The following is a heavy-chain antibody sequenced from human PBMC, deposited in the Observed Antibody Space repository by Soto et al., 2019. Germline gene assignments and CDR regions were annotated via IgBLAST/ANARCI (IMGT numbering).Heavy chain of an antibody. CDR3: ATSLGTVASLDY. D-gene: IGHD1-26*01. CDR1: GFTFSTNV. Sequence: GGSLRLSCGASGFTFSTNVMHWVRQSPGKGLEWVAFMSHDGKNKYYVDSVKGRFTISRDNAKNSVFLQMNSLRAEDTAVYFCATSLGTVASLDYWGQGTLVTVSS. J-gene: IGHJ4*02. CDR2: MSHDGKNK. V-gene: IGHV3-30*03.